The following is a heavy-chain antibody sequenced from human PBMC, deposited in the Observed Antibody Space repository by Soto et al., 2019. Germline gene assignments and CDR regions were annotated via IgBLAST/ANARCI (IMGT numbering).Heavy chain of an antibody. V-gene: IGHV1-69*01. CDR2: IIPIFGTT. Sequence: QVQLVQSGPEVKKPGSSVKVSCKASGGTFSSYAISGVRQAPGQGLEGMGGIIPIFGTTNYAQRFQGRGSITADESTSTTYMQLSSLRSEDKAVYYCAGSYKYGSGTFDAFDIWGQGTLVTVSS. CDR1: GGTFSSYA. CDR3: AGSYKYGSGTFDAFDI. D-gene: IGHD3-10*01. J-gene: IGHJ3*02.